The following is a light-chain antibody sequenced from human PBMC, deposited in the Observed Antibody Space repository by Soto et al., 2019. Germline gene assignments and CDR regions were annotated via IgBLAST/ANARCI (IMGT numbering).Light chain of an antibody. CDR3: QQYGSSPRT. CDR1: QSVSSSY. V-gene: IGKV3-20*01. Sequence: EIVLTKSPGTLSLSPGERATLSCRASQSVSSSYLAWYQQKPGQAPRLLIYGASSRATGIPDRFSGSGSGTHFTLTISRLEPEDFAVYYCQQYGSSPRTFGGGTKVQIK. CDR2: GAS. J-gene: IGKJ4*01.